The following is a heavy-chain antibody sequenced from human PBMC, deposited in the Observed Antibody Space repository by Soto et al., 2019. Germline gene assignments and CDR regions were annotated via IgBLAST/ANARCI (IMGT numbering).Heavy chain of an antibody. Sequence: CAASGFTFSSYAMHWVRQAPGKGLEWVAVISYDGSNKYYADSVKGRFTISRDNSKNTLYLQMNSLRAEDTAVYYCARDWYSSSWPTYYYYYGMDVWGQGTTVTVSS. CDR2: ISYDGSNK. J-gene: IGHJ6*02. CDR3: ARDWYSSSWPTYYYYYGMDV. V-gene: IGHV3-30-3*01. D-gene: IGHD6-13*01. CDR1: GFTFSSYA.